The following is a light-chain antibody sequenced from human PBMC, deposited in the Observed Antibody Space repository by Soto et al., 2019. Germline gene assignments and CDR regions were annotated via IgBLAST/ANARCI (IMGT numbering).Light chain of an antibody. CDR1: QSVSSSY. Sequence: EIVLTQSPGTLSLSPGERATLSCRASQSVSSSYLAWYQQKPGQAPRLLIYDASRRATGIPDRFSGSGSGTDFTLTISRLEPEDFAVYYCQQYRYSPAFGGGTKVEIK. V-gene: IGKV3-20*01. J-gene: IGKJ4*01. CDR2: DAS. CDR3: QQYRYSPA.